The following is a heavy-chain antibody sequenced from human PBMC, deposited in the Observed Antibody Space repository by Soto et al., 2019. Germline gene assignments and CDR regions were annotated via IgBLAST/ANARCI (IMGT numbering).Heavy chain of an antibody. CDR3: AREYFCVCSCYRHEAFDI. J-gene: IGHJ3*02. V-gene: IGHV4-34*01. D-gene: IGHD2-15*01. CDR2: INHSGST. CDR1: GGSFSGYY. Sequence: SETLSLTCAVYGGSFSGYYWSWIRQPPGKGLEWIGEINHSGSTNYNPSLKSRITISVDTSKNQFSLKLSSVTAADTAVYYCAREYFCVCSCYRHEAFDILPHATLVTVS.